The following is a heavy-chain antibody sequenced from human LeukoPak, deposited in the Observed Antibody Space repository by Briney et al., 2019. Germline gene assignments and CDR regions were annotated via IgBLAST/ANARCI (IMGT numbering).Heavy chain of an antibody. J-gene: IGHJ4*02. CDR3: ARPQDDSSAPDY. V-gene: IGHV1-2*02. Sequence: GASVKVSCKASGYTFTCYYMHWVRQAPGQGLEWMGWINPNSGGTNYAQKFQGRVTMTRDTSISIAYMELSRLRSDDTAVYYCARPQDDSSAPDYWGQGTLVTVSS. D-gene: IGHD3-22*01. CDR2: INPNSGGT. CDR1: GYTFTCYY.